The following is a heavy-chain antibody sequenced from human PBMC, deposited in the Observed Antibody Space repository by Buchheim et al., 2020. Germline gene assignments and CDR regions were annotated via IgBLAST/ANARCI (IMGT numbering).Heavy chain of an antibody. D-gene: IGHD6-19*01. J-gene: IGHJ4*02. Sequence: QVQLQQWGAGLLKPSETLSLTCAVYGGSFSGYYWSWIRQPPGKGLEWIGEINHSGSTNYNPSLKSRVTISVDTSKNQFSLKLSSVTAADTAVYYCARGHSSGWWHYYFDYWGQGTL. CDR2: INHSGST. CDR1: GGSFSGYY. V-gene: IGHV4-34*01. CDR3: ARGHSSGWWHYYFDY.